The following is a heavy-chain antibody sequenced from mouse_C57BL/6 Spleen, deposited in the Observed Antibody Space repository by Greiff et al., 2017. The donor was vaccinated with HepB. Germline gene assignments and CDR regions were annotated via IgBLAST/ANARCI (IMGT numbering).Heavy chain of an antibody. CDR3: AEDYCGSSGVDY. CDR2: IRLKTDNDAT. D-gene: IGHD1-1*01. V-gene: IGHV6-3*01. CDR1: GFTFSNYW. Sequence: DVKLVESGGGLVQPGGSMKLSCVASGFTFSNYWMNWVRQSPEKGLEWVAHIRLKTDNDATHYAESGKGRFTISRDDSKRRVYLQMDNLRAEDTGIYYCAEDYCGSSGVDYWGQGTTLTVSS. J-gene: IGHJ2*01.